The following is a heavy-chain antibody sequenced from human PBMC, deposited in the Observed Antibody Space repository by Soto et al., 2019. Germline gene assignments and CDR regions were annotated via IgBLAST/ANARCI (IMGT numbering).Heavy chain of an antibody. J-gene: IGHJ5*02. CDR1: GGTFSSYA. CDR3: ARATMVRGVIIYNWFDP. Sequence: ASVKVSCKASGGTFSSYAISWVRQAPGQGLEWMGGIIPIFGTANYAQKFQGRVTITADKSTSTAYMELSSLRSEDTAVYYCARATMVRGVIIYNWFDPWGQGTLVTVSS. CDR2: IIPIFGTA. V-gene: IGHV1-69*06. D-gene: IGHD3-10*01.